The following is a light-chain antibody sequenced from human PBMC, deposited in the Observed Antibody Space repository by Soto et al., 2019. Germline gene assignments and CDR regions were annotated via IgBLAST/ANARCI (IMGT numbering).Light chain of an antibody. J-gene: IGKJ1*01. CDR3: QQYYSTPWT. CDR2: DAS. CDR1: QSIRSF. V-gene: IGKV3-11*01. Sequence: EIVLTQSPATLSLSPGERATLSCRASQSIRSFLVWYQYKPGQAPRLLIYDASNRAPGIPGRFSGSGSGTDFTLTISSLQAEDVAVYFCQQYYSTPWTFGQGTKVEIK.